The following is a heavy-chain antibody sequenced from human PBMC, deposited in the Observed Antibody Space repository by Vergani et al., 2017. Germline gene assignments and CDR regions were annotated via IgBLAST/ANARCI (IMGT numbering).Heavy chain of an antibody. Sequence: QVTLKESGPALVKPTQTLTLTCTFSGFSLSTSGMRVSWIRQPPGKALDWLARIDLDDDKFYSTSLKTRLTISKDTSKNQVVLTMTHMDPVETATYYCARIPGRDGYKDWSQGTLVTVSS. CDR2: IDLDDDK. CDR3: ARIPGRDGYKD. CDR1: GFSLSTSGMR. J-gene: IGHJ4*02. V-gene: IGHV2-70*04. D-gene: IGHD5-24*01.